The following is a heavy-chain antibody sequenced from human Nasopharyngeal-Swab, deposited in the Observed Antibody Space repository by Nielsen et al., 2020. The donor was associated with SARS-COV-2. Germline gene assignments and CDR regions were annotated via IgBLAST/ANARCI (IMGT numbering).Heavy chain of an antibody. Sequence: SETLSLTCTVSGGSISSYYWSWIRQPPGKGLEWIGYIYYSGSTNYNPSLKSRVTISVDTSKNQFSLKLSSVTAADTAVYYCARTHLYCSGGSCYLDTFDYWGQGTLVTVSS. CDR1: GGSISSYY. V-gene: IGHV4-59*01. J-gene: IGHJ4*02. D-gene: IGHD2-15*01. CDR2: IYYSGST. CDR3: ARTHLYCSGGSCYLDTFDY.